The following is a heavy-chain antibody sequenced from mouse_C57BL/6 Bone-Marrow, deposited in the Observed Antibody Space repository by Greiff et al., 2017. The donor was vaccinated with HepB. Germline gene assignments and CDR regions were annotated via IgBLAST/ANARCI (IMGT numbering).Heavy chain of an antibody. CDR2: IYPGDGDT. D-gene: IGHD1-1*01. CDR1: GYAFSSSW. CDR3: ARQGMTVVALYYFDY. V-gene: IGHV1-82*01. Sequence: VQLQQSGPELVKPGASVKISCKASGYAFSSSWMNWVKQRPGKGLEWIGRIYPGDGDTNYNGKFKGKATLTADKSSSTAYMQLSSLTSEDSAVYFCARQGMTVVALYYFDYWGQGTTLTVSS. J-gene: IGHJ2*01.